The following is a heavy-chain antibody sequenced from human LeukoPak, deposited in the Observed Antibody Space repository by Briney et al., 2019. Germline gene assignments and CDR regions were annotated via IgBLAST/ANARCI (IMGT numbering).Heavy chain of an antibody. CDR2: ICGSGGAI. Sequence: GGSLRLSCAAFGFTFSNYAMTWVRQAPGKGLEWVSSICGSGGAIYYADSVNGRFTISRDNSKNSLYLQMNSLRAEDTAVYYCARDSEDAFDIWGQGTMVTVSS. J-gene: IGHJ3*02. CDR3: ARDSEDAFDI. V-gene: IGHV3-23*01. D-gene: IGHD3-10*01. CDR1: GFTFSNYA.